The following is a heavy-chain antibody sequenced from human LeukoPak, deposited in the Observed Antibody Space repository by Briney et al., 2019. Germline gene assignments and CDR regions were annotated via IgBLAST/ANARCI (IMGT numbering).Heavy chain of an antibody. Sequence: ASVKVSCKASGYTFTSYDIDWVRQATGQGLEWMRWMNPNSGNTGYAQKFQGRVTMTRNTSISTAYMELSSLRSEDTAVYYCARGGLAGYCTNGVCQDVWGKGTTVTVSS. CDR2: MNPNSGNT. CDR3: ARGGLAGYCTNGVCQDV. J-gene: IGHJ6*04. V-gene: IGHV1-8*01. D-gene: IGHD2-8*01. CDR1: GYTFTSYD.